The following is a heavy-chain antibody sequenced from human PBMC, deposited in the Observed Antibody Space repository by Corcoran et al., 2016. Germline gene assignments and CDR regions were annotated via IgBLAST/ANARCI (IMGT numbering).Heavy chain of an antibody. CDR3: ARVKVKIYDVWSGYRRRGCMDV. J-gene: IGHJ6*02. D-gene: IGHD3-3*01. V-gene: IGHV4-4*02. CDR2: IYHSGST. Sequence: QVQLQESGPGLVKPSGTLSLTCAVSGGSISSSNWWSWVRQPPGKGLEWIGEIYHSGSTNYNPSLKSRVTISVDKSKNQFSLKLSSVTAADTAVYYWARVKVKIYDVWSGYRRRGCMDVWGQGTTVTVSS. CDR1: GGSISSSNW.